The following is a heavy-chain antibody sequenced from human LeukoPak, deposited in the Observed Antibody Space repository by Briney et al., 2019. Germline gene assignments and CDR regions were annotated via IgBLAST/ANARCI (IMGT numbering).Heavy chain of an antibody. CDR3: AREDNWFDP. Sequence: GGSLRLSCAASGFTFSSFPRPWVRQAPGKGLEWVAGISYDGSNKYYVDSVKGRFTISRDNSRNTVYLQINSLRAEDTSVYYCAREDNWFDPWGQGTLVTVSS. CDR1: GFTFSSFP. V-gene: IGHV3-30-3*01. CDR2: ISYDGSNK. J-gene: IGHJ5*02.